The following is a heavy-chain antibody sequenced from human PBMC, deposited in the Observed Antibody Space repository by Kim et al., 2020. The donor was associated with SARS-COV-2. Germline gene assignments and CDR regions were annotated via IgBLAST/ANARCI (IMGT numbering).Heavy chain of an antibody. CDR3: AREWSMEQWLVNWFDP. J-gene: IGHJ5*02. V-gene: IGHV1-2*02. D-gene: IGHD6-19*01. Sequence: ASVKVSCKASGYTFTGYYMHWVRQAPGQGLEWMGWINPNSGGTNYAQKFQGRVTMTRDTSISTAYMELSRLRSDDTAVYYCAREWSMEQWLVNWFDPWGQGTLVTVSS. CDR2: INPNSGGT. CDR1: GYTFTGYY.